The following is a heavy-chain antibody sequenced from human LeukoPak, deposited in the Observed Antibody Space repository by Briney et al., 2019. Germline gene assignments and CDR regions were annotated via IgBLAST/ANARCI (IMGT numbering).Heavy chain of an antibody. CDR2: ISAYKGDT. Sequence: ASVKVSCKASGYTFTSYGISWVRQAPGQGLEWMGWISAYKGDTKYVQKFQGRDTMTTDTSTSTAYMELRSLRSDDTAVYYCARDPHFGSGSYYNSNWFDPWGQGTLVTVSS. V-gene: IGHV1-18*01. CDR3: ARDPHFGSGSYYNSNWFDP. J-gene: IGHJ5*02. D-gene: IGHD3-10*01. CDR1: GYTFTSYG.